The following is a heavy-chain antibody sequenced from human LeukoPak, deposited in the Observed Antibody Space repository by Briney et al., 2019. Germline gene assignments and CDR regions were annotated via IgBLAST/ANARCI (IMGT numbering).Heavy chain of an antibody. D-gene: IGHD6-6*01. V-gene: IGHV4-34*01. CDR2: INHSGST. J-gene: IGHJ5*02. Sequence: PSEILSLTCAVYGGSFSGYYWSWIRQPPGKGLEWIGEINHSGSTNYNPSLKSRVTISVDTSKNQFSLKLSSVTAADTAVYYCAREGNVLAARRKRSFDPWGQGTLVTVSS. CDR3: AREGNVLAARRKRSFDP. CDR1: GGSFSGYY.